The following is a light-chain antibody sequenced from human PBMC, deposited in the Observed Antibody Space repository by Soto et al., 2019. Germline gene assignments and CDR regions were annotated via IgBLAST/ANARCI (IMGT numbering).Light chain of an antibody. CDR2: WAS. CDR3: HQYYTTPWT. V-gene: IGKV4-1*01. Sequence: DIVMTQSPDSLAVSLGERATINCKSSQSVFYSSNKKNYLAWYQKKPGQPPKVLIYWASTRESGVPDRLSGSGSGTDFTLTISSLQAEDVALYYCHQYYTTPWTFGQGTKVEVK. CDR1: QSVFYSSNKKNY. J-gene: IGKJ1*01.